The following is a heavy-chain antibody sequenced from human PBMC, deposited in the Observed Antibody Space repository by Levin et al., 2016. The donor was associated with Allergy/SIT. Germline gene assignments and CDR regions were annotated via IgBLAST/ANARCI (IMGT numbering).Heavy chain of an antibody. J-gene: IGHJ6*02. CDR3: ARDSGLAFGVVIRTGYGMDV. D-gene: IGHD3-3*01. Sequence: SVKVSCKASGGTFSSYAISWVRQAPGQGLEWMGGIIPIFGTANYAQKFQGWVTMTRDTSISTAYMELSRLRSDDTAVYYCARDSGLAFGVVIRTGYGMDVWGQGTTVTVSS. CDR2: IIPIFGTA. CDR1: GGTFSSYA. V-gene: IGHV1-69*05.